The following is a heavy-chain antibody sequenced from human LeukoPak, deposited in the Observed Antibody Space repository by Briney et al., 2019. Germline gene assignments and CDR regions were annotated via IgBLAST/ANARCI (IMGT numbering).Heavy chain of an antibody. CDR1: GGFISSSSYY. Sequence: PSETLSLTCTVSGGFISSSSYYWGWIRQPPGKGLEWIGSIYYSGSTYYNPSLKSRVTISVDTSKNQFSLKLSSVTAADTAVYYCATIRNDYGDFRGDYWGQGTLVTVSS. D-gene: IGHD4-17*01. V-gene: IGHV4-39*01. CDR3: ATIRNDYGDFRGDY. J-gene: IGHJ4*02. CDR2: IYYSGST.